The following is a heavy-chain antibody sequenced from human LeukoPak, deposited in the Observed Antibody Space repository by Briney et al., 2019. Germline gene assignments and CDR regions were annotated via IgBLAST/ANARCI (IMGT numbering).Heavy chain of an antibody. V-gene: IGHV1-8*01. D-gene: IGHD3-3*01. J-gene: IGHJ6*02. CDR1: GYTFTSYD. CDR3: AREFLGGFWSGYYSHYYYGMDV. Sequence: ASVKLSCKASGYTFTSYDINWVRQATGQGLEWMGWMNPNSGNTGYAQKFQGRVTMTRNTSISTAYMELSSLRSEDTAVYYCAREFLGGFWSGYYSHYYYGMDVWGQGTTVTVSS. CDR2: MNPNSGNT.